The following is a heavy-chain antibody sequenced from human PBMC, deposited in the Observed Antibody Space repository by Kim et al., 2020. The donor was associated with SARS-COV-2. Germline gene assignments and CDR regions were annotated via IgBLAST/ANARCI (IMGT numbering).Heavy chain of an antibody. V-gene: IGHV3-7*01. J-gene: IGHJ6*02. Sequence: GGSLRLSCAASGFAFTRDWMTWVRQAPGXGXEWVANIKPDGTQKYYVDSVKGRFIISRDNAKNSLYVQMNSLRAEDTALYYCRRHNGDYNYAIDVWGQGTXVTVSS. CDR1: GFAFTRDW. CDR2: IKPDGTQK. CDR3: RRHNGDYNYAIDV. D-gene: IGHD2-8*01.